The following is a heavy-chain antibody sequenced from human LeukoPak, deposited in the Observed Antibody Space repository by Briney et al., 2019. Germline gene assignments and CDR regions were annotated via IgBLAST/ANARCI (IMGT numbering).Heavy chain of an antibody. D-gene: IGHD3-3*01. V-gene: IGHV3-33*06. CDR3: AKDLRYYDFWSGLADY. J-gene: IGHJ4*02. CDR1: GFTFSTYG. Sequence: GGSLRLSCAASGFTFSTYGMHWVRQAPGKGLEWVALIWYDGSNKYYADSVKGRFTISRDNSKDTLYLQMNSLRAEDTAVYYCAKDLRYYDFWSGLADYWGQGTLVTVSS. CDR2: IWYDGSNK.